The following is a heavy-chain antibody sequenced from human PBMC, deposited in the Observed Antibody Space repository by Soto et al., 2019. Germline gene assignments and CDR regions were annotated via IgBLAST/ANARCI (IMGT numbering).Heavy chain of an antibody. V-gene: IGHV4-59*01. CDR3: ALALSFHDVLTGRGWVFYFDY. D-gene: IGHD3-9*01. CDR2: VYYSGNT. CDR1: GGSISSYY. Sequence: QVRLQESGPGLVKPSETLSLTCTVSGGSISSYYWTWIRQPPGRGLEWIGDVYYSGNTNSNPSLKSRVTISVDTSRSQFSLELKSVTTADTAVYYCALALSFHDVLTGRGWVFYFDYWGQGALVTVSS. J-gene: IGHJ4*02.